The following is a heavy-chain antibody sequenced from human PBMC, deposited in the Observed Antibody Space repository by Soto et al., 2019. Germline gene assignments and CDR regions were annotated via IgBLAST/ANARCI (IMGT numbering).Heavy chain of an antibody. CDR3: ARVRYSYGNFDY. CDR2: INYSGST. V-gene: IGHV4-34*01. J-gene: IGHJ4*02. D-gene: IGHD5-18*01. CDR1: GGSFSGYY. Sequence: QVQLQQWGAGLLKPSETLSLTCAVYGGSFSGYYRSWIRQPPGKGLEWIGEINYSGSTNYNPSLKSRVTISVDASKNQFSLKLSSVTAADTAVYYCARVRYSYGNFDYWGQGTLVTVSS.